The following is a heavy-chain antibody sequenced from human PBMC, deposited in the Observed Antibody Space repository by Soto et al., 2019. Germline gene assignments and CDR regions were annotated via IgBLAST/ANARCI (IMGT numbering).Heavy chain of an antibody. J-gene: IGHJ6*03. CDR1: GDSISSYY. D-gene: IGHD2-15*01. CDR3: AKVAGVVVVVNYYMDV. CDR2: IHNSGRT. V-gene: IGHV4-59*01. Sequence: SETLSLTCTVSGDSISSYYWSWIRQPPGKGLEWIGYIHNSGRTNYNPSLKSRVTISVDTSKNQFSLKLSSVTAADTAVYYCAKVAGVVVVVNYYMDVWGKGTTVTVSS.